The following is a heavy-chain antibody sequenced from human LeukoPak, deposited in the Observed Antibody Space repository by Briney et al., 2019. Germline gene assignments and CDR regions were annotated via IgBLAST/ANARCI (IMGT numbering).Heavy chain of an antibody. CDR2: ISRSSSYI. CDR1: GFTFSNYN. J-gene: IGHJ4*02. Sequence: PGGSLRLSCAASGFTFSNYNMNWVRQAPGKGLQWVSSISRSSSYIYYADSVKGRFTISRDNARNSLYLQMNSLRAEDTAVYYCARAPPGRDLLGGFDFWGQGIRVTVSS. V-gene: IGHV3-21*01. D-gene: IGHD2-15*01. CDR3: ARAPPGRDLLGGFDF.